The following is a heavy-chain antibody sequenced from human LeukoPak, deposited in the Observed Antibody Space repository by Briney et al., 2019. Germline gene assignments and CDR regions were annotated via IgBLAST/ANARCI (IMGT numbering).Heavy chain of an antibody. CDR3: ARTDEVVSEAFDI. CDR1: GYMFSTYA. V-gene: IGHV7-4-1*02. D-gene: IGHD3-22*01. Sequence: ASVKVSCKASGYMFSTYAMNWVRQAPGQGLECMGWINTNTGNPTYAQGFTGRFVFSLDTSVSTAYLQISSLKAEDTAVYYCARTDEVVSEAFDIWGQGTTVTVSS. J-gene: IGHJ3*02. CDR2: INTNTGNP.